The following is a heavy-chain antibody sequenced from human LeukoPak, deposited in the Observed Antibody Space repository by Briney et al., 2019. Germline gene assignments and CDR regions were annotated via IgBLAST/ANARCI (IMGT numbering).Heavy chain of an antibody. Sequence: GGSLRLSCAASGFTLSSYAMHWVRQAPGKGLEYVSAISSNGGSTYYANSVKGRFTISRDNSKNTLYLQMGSLRAEDMAVYYCASSLTGYSSSWPYYFDYWGQGTLVTVSS. CDR1: GFTLSSYA. CDR2: ISSNGGST. V-gene: IGHV3-64*01. D-gene: IGHD6-13*01. CDR3: ASSLTGYSSSWPYYFDY. J-gene: IGHJ4*02.